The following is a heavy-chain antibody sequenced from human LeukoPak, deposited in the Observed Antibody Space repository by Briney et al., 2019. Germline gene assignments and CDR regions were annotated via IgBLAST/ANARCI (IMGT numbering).Heavy chain of an antibody. CDR2: ISSSGSTI. V-gene: IGHV3-11*04. Sequence: GGSLRLSCAASGFTFSDYYMSWIRQAPGKGLEWVSYISSSGSTIYYADSVKGRFTISRDNAKNSLYLQMNSLRAEDTAVYYCARGEGTYYDFWSGYTTNFDYWGQGTLVTVSS. J-gene: IGHJ4*02. CDR3: ARGEGTYYDFWSGYTTNFDY. D-gene: IGHD3-3*01. CDR1: GFTFSDYY.